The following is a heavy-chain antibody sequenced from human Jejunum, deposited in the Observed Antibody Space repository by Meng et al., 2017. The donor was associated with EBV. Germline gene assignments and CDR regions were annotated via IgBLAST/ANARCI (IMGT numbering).Heavy chain of an antibody. Sequence: QITLKESGPTLVKPTXTLTLTXPFSGFSVTSSGVAVGWLRLPPGKALEWLALIYWDDDKRYSPSLKSRLTITKDTSKNQVVLTLTNMDPADTATYYCAHKGDGFNYAFNYWGPGTLVTVSS. D-gene: IGHD5-24*01. V-gene: IGHV2-5*02. CDR3: AHKGDGFNYAFNY. CDR1: GFSVTSSGVA. J-gene: IGHJ4*02. CDR2: IYWDDDK.